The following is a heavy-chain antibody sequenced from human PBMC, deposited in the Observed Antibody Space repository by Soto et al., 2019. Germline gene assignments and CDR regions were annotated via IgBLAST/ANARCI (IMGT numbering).Heavy chain of an antibody. V-gene: IGHV4-34*01. CDR2: INHSGST. Sequence: SETLSLTCAVYGGSFSGYYWSWIRQPPGKGLEWIGEINHSGSTNYNPSLKSRVTISVDTSKNQFSLKLSSVTAADTDVYYCARGSDTAMVTFDYWGQGTLVTVSS. CDR3: ARGSDTAMVTFDY. CDR1: GGSFSGYY. D-gene: IGHD5-18*01. J-gene: IGHJ4*02.